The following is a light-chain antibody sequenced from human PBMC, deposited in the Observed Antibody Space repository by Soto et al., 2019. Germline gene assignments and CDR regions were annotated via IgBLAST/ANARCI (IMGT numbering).Light chain of an antibody. CDR3: CCYAGSYTVV. Sequence: QSVLTQPRSVSGSPGQSVTISCTGTSSDVGGYNYVSWYQQHPGKAPKLMIYDVSKRPSGVPDRFSGSKSGNTASLTISGLQAEDEADYNCCCYAGSYTVVFVGGTKLTVL. CDR2: DVS. CDR1: SSDVGGYNY. V-gene: IGLV2-11*01. J-gene: IGLJ2*01.